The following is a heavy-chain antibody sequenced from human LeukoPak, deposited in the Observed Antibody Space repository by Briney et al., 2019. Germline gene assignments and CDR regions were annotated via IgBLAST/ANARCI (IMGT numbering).Heavy chain of an antibody. D-gene: IGHD3-10*01. CDR2: INPNSGGT. CDR3: VRVKYYYGSGIY. CDR1: GYTFTGYY. Sequence: ASVKVSCKASGYTFTGYYMHWVRQAPGQGLEWMGWINPNSGGTNYAQKFQGRVTMTRDTSISTAYMELSRLGSDDTAVYYCVRVKYYYGSGIYWGQGTLVTVSS. V-gene: IGHV1-2*02. J-gene: IGHJ4*02.